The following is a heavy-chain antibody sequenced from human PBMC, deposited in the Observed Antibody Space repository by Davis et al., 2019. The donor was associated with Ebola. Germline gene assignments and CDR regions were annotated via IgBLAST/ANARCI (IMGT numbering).Heavy chain of an antibody. V-gene: IGHV1-18*01. Sequence: ASVKVSCKASGYTFTSYGISWVRQAPGQGLEWMGWISAYNGNTNYAQKLQGRVTMTTDTSTTTAYMELRSLRSDDTAVYYCARQAANYDFWSGYTRSYWYFDLWGRGTLVTVSS. CDR1: GYTFTSYG. D-gene: IGHD3-3*01. CDR2: ISAYNGNT. CDR3: ARQAANYDFWSGYTRSYWYFDL. J-gene: IGHJ2*01.